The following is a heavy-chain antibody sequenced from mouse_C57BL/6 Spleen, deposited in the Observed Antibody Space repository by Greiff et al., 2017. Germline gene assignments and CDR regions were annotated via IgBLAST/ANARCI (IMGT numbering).Heavy chain of an antibody. J-gene: IGHJ2*01. CDR1: GYTFTSYG. D-gene: IGHD2-4*01. Sequence: QVQLKESGAELARPGASVKLSCKASGYTFTSYGISWVKQRTGQGLEWIGDIYPGSGSTNYNEKFKSKATLTVDTSSSTAYMQLSSLTSEDSAVYYCARNGDYDVSDYWGQGTTLTVSS. CDR3: ARNGDYDVSDY. CDR2: IYPGSGST. V-gene: IGHV1-81*01.